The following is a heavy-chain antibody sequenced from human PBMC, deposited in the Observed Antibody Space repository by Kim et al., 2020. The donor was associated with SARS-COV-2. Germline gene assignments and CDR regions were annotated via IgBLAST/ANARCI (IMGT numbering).Heavy chain of an antibody. Sequence: SETLSLTCTVSGGSISSYYLSWIRQPAGKGLEWIGRIYTSGITNYNPSLKSRVTRSVDTSKNPFSLKLSSVTAPDTAVYYWARLSSGRCTNFDYWGPGTL. CDR3: ARLSSGRCTNFDY. CDR2: IYTSGIT. J-gene: IGHJ4*02. D-gene: IGHD6-19*01. CDR1: GGSISSYY. V-gene: IGHV4-4*07.